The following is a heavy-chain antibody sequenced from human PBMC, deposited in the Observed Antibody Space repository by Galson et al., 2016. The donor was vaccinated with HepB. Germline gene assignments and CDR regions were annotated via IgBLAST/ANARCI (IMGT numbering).Heavy chain of an antibody. V-gene: IGHV4-39*01. Sequence: SETLSLTCTVSGGSISSNSYYWGWIRQPPGKGLEWIGSIYYVGNTYYNPSLKSRVIISIDTSNNRDSLKLRSVTAADTAVYYCARHERLLSWFDPWGQGSLVTVSS. D-gene: IGHD5-12*01. J-gene: IGHJ5*02. CDR3: ARHERLLSWFDP. CDR1: GGSISSNSYY. CDR2: IYYVGNT.